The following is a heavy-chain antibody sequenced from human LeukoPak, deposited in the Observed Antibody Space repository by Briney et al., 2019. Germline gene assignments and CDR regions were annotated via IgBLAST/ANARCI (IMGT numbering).Heavy chain of an antibody. V-gene: IGHV3-23*01. Sequence: GGSLRLSCAASGFTFSSYAMSWVRQAPGKGLEWVSGISGSGDNTYYADSVKGRFTISRDNSKNTLYVQVNSLGIEDTAAYYCAKGSYYDSSGSFYFDYWGQGTLVTVSS. CDR1: GFTFSSYA. D-gene: IGHD3-22*01. CDR3: AKGSYYDSSGSFYFDY. J-gene: IGHJ4*02. CDR2: ISGSGDNT.